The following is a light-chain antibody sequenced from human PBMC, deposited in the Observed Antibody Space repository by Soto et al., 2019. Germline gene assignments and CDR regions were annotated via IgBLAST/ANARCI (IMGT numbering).Light chain of an antibody. J-gene: IGLJ3*02. Sequence: QSVLTQPPSASGSPGQRVTISCSGSSSNIGSNTVNWYQQHPGTAAKHLIYNNNHRPSGVPDRFSCSKSGASASPAISGLQSEDEDDYYCAAWDDSLNGWVFGGGTKLTVL. CDR2: NNN. CDR1: SSNIGSNT. CDR3: AAWDDSLNGWV. V-gene: IGLV1-44*01.